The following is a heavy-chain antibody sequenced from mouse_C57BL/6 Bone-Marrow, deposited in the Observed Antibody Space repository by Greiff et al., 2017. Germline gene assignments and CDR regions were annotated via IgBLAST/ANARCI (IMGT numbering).Heavy chain of an antibody. D-gene: IGHD2-4*01. CDR2: IDPSDSYT. Sequence: VQLQQPGAELVRPGTSVKLSCKASGYTFTSYWMHWVKQRPGQGLEWIGVIDPSDSYTNYNQKFKGKATLTVDTSSSTAYMQLSSLTSEYSAVYYGARRVYYDYDAGLYYYAMDYWGQGTSVTVSS. V-gene: IGHV1-59*01. CDR3: ARRVYYDYDAGLYYYAMDY. CDR1: GYTFTSYW. J-gene: IGHJ4*01.